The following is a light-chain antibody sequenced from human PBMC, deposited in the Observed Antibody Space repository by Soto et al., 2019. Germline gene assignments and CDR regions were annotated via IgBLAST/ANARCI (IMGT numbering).Light chain of an antibody. Sequence: QSVLTQPASVSGSPGQSITLSCAGTSSDVGGYNYVSWYQQHPGKVPRLIISDVNKRPSGVSDRFSGSKSGNTASLTISGLQAEDEADYYCASFTRSVTVVFGGGTQLTVL. V-gene: IGLV2-14*03. CDR3: ASFTRSVTVV. CDR1: SSDVGGYNY. J-gene: IGLJ2*01. CDR2: DVN.